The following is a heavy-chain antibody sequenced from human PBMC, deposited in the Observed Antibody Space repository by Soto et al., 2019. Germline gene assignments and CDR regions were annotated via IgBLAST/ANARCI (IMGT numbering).Heavy chain of an antibody. CDR3: ARAPYYYGSGSYYN. J-gene: IGHJ4*02. V-gene: IGHV3-53*01. CDR1: GFTFSSYG. D-gene: IGHD3-10*01. CDR2: IYSGGST. Sequence: SLRLSCAASGFTFSSYGMHWVRQAPGKGLEWVSVIYSGGSTYYADSVKGRFTISRDNSKNTLYLQMNSLRAEDTAVYYCARAPYYYGSGSYYNWGQGTLVTVSS.